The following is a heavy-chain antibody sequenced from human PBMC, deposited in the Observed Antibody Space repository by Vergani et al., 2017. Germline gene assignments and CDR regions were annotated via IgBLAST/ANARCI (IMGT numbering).Heavy chain of an antibody. CDR1: GYTFSSYS. V-gene: IGHV3-48*01. J-gene: IGHJ4*02. Sequence: EVQLVESGGGLVQPGGSLRLSCAASGYTFSSYSMNWVRQAPGKGLEWVSYISSSSSTIYYADSVKGRFTISRDNAKNSLYLQMNSLRAEDTAVYYGARATLYSSSWYGGYYFDYWGQGTLVTVSS. CDR3: ARATLYSSSWYGGYYFDY. CDR2: ISSSSSTI. D-gene: IGHD6-13*01.